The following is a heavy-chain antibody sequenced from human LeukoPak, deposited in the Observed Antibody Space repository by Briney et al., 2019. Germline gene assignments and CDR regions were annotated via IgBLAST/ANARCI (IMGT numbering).Heavy chain of an antibody. J-gene: IGHJ4*02. CDR1: GGSISSGDYY. D-gene: IGHD3/OR15-3a*01. CDR2: IYYSGIT. V-gene: IGHV4-30-4*08. Sequence: PSETLSLXCTVSGGSISSGDYYWSWIRQPPGKGLEWIGYIYYSGITYYNPSLKSRVTISVDTSKNQFSLKLSSVTAADTAVYYCARDSGTGYYRYWGQGTLVTVSS. CDR3: ARDSGTGYYRY.